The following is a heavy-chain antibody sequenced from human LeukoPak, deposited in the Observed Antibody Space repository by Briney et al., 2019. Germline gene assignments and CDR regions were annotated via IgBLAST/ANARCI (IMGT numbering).Heavy chain of an antibody. D-gene: IGHD3-22*01. CDR1: GFTFSAYS. V-gene: IGHV3-48*01. J-gene: IGHJ4*02. CDR3: ARNQEIDYYDSSGFYWGVEY. Sequence: GGSLRLSCAASGFTFSAYSMNWVRQAPGKGLERVSFISGGGGTIYYADSVKGRFTISRDNAKNSLHLQMDSLRVEDTAVYYCARNQEIDYYDSSGFYWGVEYWGQGTLVTVSS. CDR2: ISGGGGTI.